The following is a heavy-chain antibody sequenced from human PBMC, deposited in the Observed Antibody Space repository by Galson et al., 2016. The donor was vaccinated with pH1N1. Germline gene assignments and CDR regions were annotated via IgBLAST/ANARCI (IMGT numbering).Heavy chain of an antibody. V-gene: IGHV3-23*01. Sequence: SLRLSCAASGFTFSSYSMAWIRQAPGKGLEWVSVISGGGSHRFYADSVKGRFTISRDNSNNTLFLQMNSLRAEDKAVYYCVRERDLGTEVPADFDYWGQGTLVTVSS. CDR2: ISGGGSHR. CDR1: GFTFSSYS. CDR3: VRERDLGTEVPADFDY. D-gene: IGHD2-2*01. J-gene: IGHJ4*02.